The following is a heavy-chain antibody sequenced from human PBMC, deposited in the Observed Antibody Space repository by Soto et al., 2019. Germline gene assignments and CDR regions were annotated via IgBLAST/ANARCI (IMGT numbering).Heavy chain of an antibody. J-gene: IGHJ4*02. Sequence: QVQLVQSGAEVKKPGASVKVSCTASGYTFTNYYIHWVRQAPGQGLEWVGMINPSGGTTTYAQRFQGRVAITRDTSTSTVYMELSSLKSDDTAAFYCARAGDVFTFLENFDYWGQGTLVTVSS. CDR2: INPSGGTT. CDR3: ARAGDVFTFLENFDY. D-gene: IGHD3-3*02. CDR1: GYTFTNYY. V-gene: IGHV1-46*01.